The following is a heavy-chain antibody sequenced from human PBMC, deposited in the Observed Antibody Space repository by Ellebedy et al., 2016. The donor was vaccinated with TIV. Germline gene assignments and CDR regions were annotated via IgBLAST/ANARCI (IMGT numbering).Heavy chain of an antibody. J-gene: IGHJ6*02. CDR2: ISYDGSNK. V-gene: IGHV3-30*18. D-gene: IGHD6-19*01. CDR1: GFSFSNYN. CDR3: AKDSSGWYLTYYYYGMDV. Sequence: GESLKISCAASGFSFSNYNMNWVRQAPGKGLEWVAVISYDGSNKYYADSVKGRFTISRDNSKNTLYLQMNSLRAEDTAVYYCAKDSSGWYLTYYYYGMDVWGQGTTVTVSS.